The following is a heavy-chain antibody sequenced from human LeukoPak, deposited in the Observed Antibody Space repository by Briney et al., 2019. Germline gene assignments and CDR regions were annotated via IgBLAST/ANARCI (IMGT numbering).Heavy chain of an antibody. CDR1: GGSISGYY. D-gene: IGHD2-15*01. CDR2: IFYSGST. J-gene: IGHJ4*02. V-gene: IGHV4-59*08. CDR3: ARHRSKGSALEY. Sequence: SETLSLTCTVSGGSISGYYWTWIRQPPGKGLEWIGDIFYSGSTNYNPSLMSRVTISVDTSKNQLSLKLTSVTAADTAVYYCARHRSKGSALEYWGQGTLVTVSS.